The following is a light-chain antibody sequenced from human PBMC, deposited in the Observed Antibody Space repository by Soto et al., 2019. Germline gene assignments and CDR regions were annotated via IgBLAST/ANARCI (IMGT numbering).Light chain of an antibody. CDR3: QRGDT. CDR2: DTS. Sequence: EIVLTQSPATLSLSPGERATLSCRASQSVGSNLAWYQQKPGQAPRLRIYDTSNRATGIPARFSGSGSETDFTLTNSSLEPEDFAVYYCQRGDTFGQGTRLEIK. V-gene: IGKV3-11*01. J-gene: IGKJ5*01. CDR1: QSVGSN.